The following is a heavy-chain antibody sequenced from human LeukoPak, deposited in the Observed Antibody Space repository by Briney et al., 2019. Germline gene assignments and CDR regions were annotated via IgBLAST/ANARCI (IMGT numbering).Heavy chain of an antibody. Sequence: SETLSLTCTVCGCSTSSGNYYWGWIRQPPGKWLDWLGEINHSGSTNYNPSLKSRVTISVDTSKNQFSLKLSSVTAADTAVYYCATVKGLDIAVAGTAVFDYWGQGTLVTVSS. D-gene: IGHD6-19*01. CDR3: ATVKGLDIAVAGTAVFDY. J-gene: IGHJ4*02. V-gene: IGHV4-39*07. CDR1: GCSTSSGNYY. CDR2: INHSGST.